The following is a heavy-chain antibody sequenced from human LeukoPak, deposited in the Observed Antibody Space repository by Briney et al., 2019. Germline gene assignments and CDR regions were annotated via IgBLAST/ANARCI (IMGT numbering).Heavy chain of an antibody. V-gene: IGHV3-21*01. D-gene: IGHD3-10*01. Sequence: GGSLRLSCAASGFTFSSYSMHWVRQSPGKGLEWVSFISSSRSYIYYPDSVKGRFTISRDNAKNSLYLQMNSLRAEDTAVYYCARGEYGSGSYHIDYWGQGTLVTVSS. CDR1: GFTFSSYS. CDR3: ARGEYGSGSYHIDY. J-gene: IGHJ4*02. CDR2: ISSSRSYI.